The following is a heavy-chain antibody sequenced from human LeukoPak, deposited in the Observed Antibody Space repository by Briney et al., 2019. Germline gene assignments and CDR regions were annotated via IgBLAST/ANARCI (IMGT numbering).Heavy chain of an antibody. CDR3: ARYTSSSSWSFDY. CDR1: GGSFSGYY. CDR2: INHSGST. J-gene: IGHJ4*02. V-gene: IGHV4-34*01. Sequence: SETLSLTCAVYGGSFSGYYWSWIRQPPGKGLEWIGEINHSGSTNYNPSLKSRLTISVDTSKNQFSLKLSSVTAADTAVYYCARYTSSSSWSFDYWGQGTLVTVSS. D-gene: IGHD6-13*01.